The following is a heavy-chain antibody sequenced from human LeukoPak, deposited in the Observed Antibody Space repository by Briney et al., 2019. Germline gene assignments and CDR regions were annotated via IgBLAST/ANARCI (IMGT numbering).Heavy chain of an antibody. Sequence: GGSLRLSCAASGFTFSSYWMHWVRQAPGKGLEWVSSISSSSSYIYYADSVKGRFTISRDNAKNSLYLQMNSLRAEDTAVYYCARGGIAVAAPTPIEGMDVWGQGTTVTVSS. V-gene: IGHV3-21*01. CDR3: ARGGIAVAAPTPIEGMDV. CDR1: GFTFSSYW. D-gene: IGHD6-19*01. CDR2: ISSSSSYI. J-gene: IGHJ6*02.